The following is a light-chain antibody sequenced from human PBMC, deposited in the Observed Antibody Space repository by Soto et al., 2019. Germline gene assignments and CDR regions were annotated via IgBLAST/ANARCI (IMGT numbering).Light chain of an antibody. V-gene: IGKV2-28*01. J-gene: IGKJ5*01. Sequence: EIVMTQSPLSLPVIPGEPASISCRSSQSLLHSNGNTYLDWYLQRPGQSPQLLIDLGSNWASGVPDRFNGSASGTDFTLTISRVDAEDAGVYYCMQGLQNTFSHGTRLEIK. CDR3: MQGLQNT. CDR1: QSLLHSNGNTY. CDR2: LGS.